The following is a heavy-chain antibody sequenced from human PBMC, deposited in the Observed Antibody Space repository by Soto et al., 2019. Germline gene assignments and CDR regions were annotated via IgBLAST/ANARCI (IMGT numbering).Heavy chain of an antibody. Sequence: GASVKVSCKASGYTFTSYYMHWVRQAPGQGLEWMGWINPNSGGTNYAQKFQGWVTMTRDTSISTAYMELSRLRSEDTAVYYCARDAVRGALTRWFDPWGQGTLVTVSS. CDR3: ARDAVRGALTRWFDP. V-gene: IGHV1-2*04. CDR1: GYTFTSYY. D-gene: IGHD3-10*01. J-gene: IGHJ5*02. CDR2: INPNSGGT.